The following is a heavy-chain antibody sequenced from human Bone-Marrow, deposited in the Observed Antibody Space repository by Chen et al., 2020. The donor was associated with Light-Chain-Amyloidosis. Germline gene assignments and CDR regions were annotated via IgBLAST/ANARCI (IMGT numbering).Heavy chain of an antibody. CDR1: GFTFSRYA. Sequence: EVQLVESGGGLVQPVGSLRLSCAASGFTFSRYAMSWVRQAPGKGLEWALASRGSGCHTCDADSVKRRFTISRDNSKNTLYLQMNSLRAEDTAVYYCAKWGPYYYDSSGYYDTDAFDIWGQWTMVTVSS. D-gene: IGHD3-22*01. V-gene: IGHV3-23*04. CDR2: SRGSGCHT. CDR3: AKWGPYYYDSSGYYDTDAFDI. J-gene: IGHJ3*02.